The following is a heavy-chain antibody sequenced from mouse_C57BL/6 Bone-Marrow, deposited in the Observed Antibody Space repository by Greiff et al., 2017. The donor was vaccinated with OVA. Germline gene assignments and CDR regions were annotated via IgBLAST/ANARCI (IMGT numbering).Heavy chain of an antibody. Sequence: EVHLVESGAELVRPGSSVKMSCKTSGYTFTSYGINWVKKRTGQGLEGIGYIYIGNGYTEYNEKFKGKATLTSDTSSSTAYMQLSSLTSWDSSVYVCARRIYSNDYALEYWGQGTSVTVSS. D-gene: IGHD1-1*01. CDR3: ARRIYSNDYALEY. CDR2: IYIGNGYT. CDR1: GYTFTSYG. J-gene: IGHJ4*01. V-gene: IGHV1-58*01.